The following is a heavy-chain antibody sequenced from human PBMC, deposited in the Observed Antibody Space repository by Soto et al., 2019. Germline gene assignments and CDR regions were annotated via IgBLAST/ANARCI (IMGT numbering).Heavy chain of an antibody. J-gene: IGHJ3*02. CDR3: ARRSAKWSGYWKAFDI. V-gene: IGHV4-59*08. D-gene: IGHD3-3*01. CDR2: IYYSGST. CDR1: GGSISSYY. Sequence: PSETLSLTCTVSGGSISSYYWSWIRQPPGKGLEWIGYIYYSGSTNYNPSLKSRVTISVDTSKNQFSLKLSSVTAADTAVYYCARRSAKWSGYWKAFDIWGQGTMVTVS.